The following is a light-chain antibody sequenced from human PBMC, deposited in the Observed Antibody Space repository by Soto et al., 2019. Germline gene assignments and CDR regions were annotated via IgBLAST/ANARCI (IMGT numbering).Light chain of an antibody. V-gene: IGKV1-39*01. CDR3: QQSYSTPLP. CDR2: AAS. J-gene: IGKJ4*01. Sequence: DIQMTQSPSSLSASVGDRVTITCQASQDISDYLNWYQQKPGKAPKLLIYAASSLQSGVPSRFSGSGSGTDFTLTISSLQPEDFATYYCQQSYSTPLPFGGVTNVDIK. CDR1: QDISDY.